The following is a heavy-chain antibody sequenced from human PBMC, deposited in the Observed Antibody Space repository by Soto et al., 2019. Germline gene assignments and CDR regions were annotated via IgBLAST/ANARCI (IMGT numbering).Heavy chain of an antibody. D-gene: IGHD2-21*01. Sequence: LGWSLRLSCAVSGFPLEKYGMNWVRQAPGKGLEWVSSISFSGDYIYYADSVKGRFTISRDNARNSLYLQMNRLGVDDTALYFFAPANENGNHAYWGQGTQGTVS. J-gene: IGHJ4*02. CDR1: GFPLEKYG. V-gene: IGHV3-21*01. CDR2: ISFSGDYI. CDR3: APANENGNHAY.